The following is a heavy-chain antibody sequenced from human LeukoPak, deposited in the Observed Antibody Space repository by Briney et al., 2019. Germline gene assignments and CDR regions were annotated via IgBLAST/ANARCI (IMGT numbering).Heavy chain of an antibody. CDR1: GFTFSNAW. D-gene: IGHD3-22*01. J-gene: IGHJ4*02. CDR2: IKSKTDGGTT. V-gene: IGHV3-15*01. CDR3: TTDPYYYDSSGGYLGDY. Sequence: GGSLRLSCAASGFTFSNAWMSWVRQAPGRGLEWVGRIKSKTDGGTTDYAAPVKGRFTISRDDSKNTLYLQMNSLKTEDTTVYYCTTDPYYYDSSGGYLGDYWGQGTLVTVSS.